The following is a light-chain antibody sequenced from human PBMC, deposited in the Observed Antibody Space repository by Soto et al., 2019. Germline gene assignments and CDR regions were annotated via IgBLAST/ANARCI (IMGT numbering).Light chain of an antibody. CDR3: QQRSNWAYT. CDR1: QSVSSY. V-gene: IGKV3-11*01. J-gene: IGKJ2*01. Sequence: EIVLTQSPATLSLSPGERATLSCRASQSVSSYLAWYQQKPGQAPRLLIYDASNRATGIPARFSGSGSGTDFTLTISSLEPEDFAVYYCQQRSNWAYTFGPRTKLEIK. CDR2: DAS.